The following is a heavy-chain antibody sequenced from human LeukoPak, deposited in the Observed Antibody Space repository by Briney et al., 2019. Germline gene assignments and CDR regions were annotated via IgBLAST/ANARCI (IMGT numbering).Heavy chain of an antibody. D-gene: IGHD5-12*01. Sequence: ASVKVSCKASGYTFTSYGISWVRQAPGQGLEWMGWISAYNGNTNYAQKLQGRVTMTTDTSTSTAYMELRSLRSDDTAVYYCARGIRGYSGYDRGVSDYWGQGTLVTVSS. CDR1: GYTFTSYG. CDR3: ARGIRGYSGYDRGVSDY. V-gene: IGHV1-18*01. J-gene: IGHJ4*02. CDR2: ISAYNGNT.